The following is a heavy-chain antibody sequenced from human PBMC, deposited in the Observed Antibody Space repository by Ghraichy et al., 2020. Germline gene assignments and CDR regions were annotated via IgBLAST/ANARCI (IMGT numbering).Heavy chain of an antibody. CDR2: ISAYDGKT. CDR1: GYIFSNYA. D-gene: IGHD3-16*01. CDR3: AKDPLGSHMLTRIFDY. Sequence: ASVKVSCKTSGYIFSNYAISWVRQAPGQGLEWVGWISAYDGKTSNAQKFQGRVTMTTDTSTSTAYMELMSPRSDDTAVYYCAKDPLGSHMLTRIFDYWGQGTLVTVSS. J-gene: IGHJ4*02. V-gene: IGHV1-18*04.